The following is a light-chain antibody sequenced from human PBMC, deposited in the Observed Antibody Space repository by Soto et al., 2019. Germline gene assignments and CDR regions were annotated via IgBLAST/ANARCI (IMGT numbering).Light chain of an antibody. J-gene: IGKJ4*01. CDR1: QSIRNH. CDR2: AAS. V-gene: IGKV1-39*01. CDR3: QQSYSNHLT. Sequence: DIQMTQSPFPLSASVGDRVTISCRASQSIRNHLNWYQQKPGKAPRLLIYAASSLQRGVTSRFSGSGSGTDFTLTISSLQPEDFATYYCQQSYSNHLTFGGGTKVDI.